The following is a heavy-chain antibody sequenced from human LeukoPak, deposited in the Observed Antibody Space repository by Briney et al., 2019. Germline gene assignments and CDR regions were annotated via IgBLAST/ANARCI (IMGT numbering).Heavy chain of an antibody. Sequence: SETLSLTCTVSGGSISSSSYYWGWIRQPPGKGLEWIGSIYYSGSTYYNPSLKSRVTISVDTSKNQFPLKLSSVTAADTAVYYCARVTIFGVPNFDYWGQGTLVTVSS. CDR2: IYYSGST. CDR1: GGSISSSSYY. D-gene: IGHD3-3*01. J-gene: IGHJ4*02. CDR3: ARVTIFGVPNFDY. V-gene: IGHV4-39*01.